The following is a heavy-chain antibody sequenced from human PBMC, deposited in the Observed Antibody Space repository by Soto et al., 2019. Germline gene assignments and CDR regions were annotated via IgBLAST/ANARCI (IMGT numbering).Heavy chain of an antibody. Sequence: QVQLVQSGAEVKKPGSSVKVSCKASGGTFSSYAISWVRQAPGQGLEWMGGIIPIFGTANYAQKFQGRVTITADESTSTAYMELSSLRSEDTAVYYCASGHSSSWSSPSGWFDPWGQGTLVTVSS. J-gene: IGHJ5*02. V-gene: IGHV1-69*01. D-gene: IGHD6-13*01. CDR3: ASGHSSSWSSPSGWFDP. CDR2: IIPIFGTA. CDR1: GGTFSSYA.